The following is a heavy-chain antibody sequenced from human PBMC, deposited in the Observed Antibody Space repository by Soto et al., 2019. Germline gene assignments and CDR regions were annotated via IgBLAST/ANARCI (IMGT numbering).Heavy chain of an antibody. CDR3: AKDPSIVLVPAATYYYYYYGMDV. D-gene: IGHD2-2*01. V-gene: IGHV3-23*01. Sequence: PGGSLRLSCAASGFTFSSYAMSWVRQAPGKGLEWVSAISGSGGSTYYADPVKGRFTISRDNSKNTLYLQMNGLRADDTAVYYCAKDPSIVLVPAATYYYYYYGMDVWGQGTTVTVSS. J-gene: IGHJ6*02. CDR1: GFTFSSYA. CDR2: ISGSGGST.